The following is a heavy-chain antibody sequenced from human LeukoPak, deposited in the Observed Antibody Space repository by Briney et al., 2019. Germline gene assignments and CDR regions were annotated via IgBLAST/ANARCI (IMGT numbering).Heavy chain of an antibody. Sequence: VSVKVSCKASGYTFTGYYMHWVRQAPGQGLEWMGWINPNSGGTNYAQKFQGRVTMTRDTSISTAYMELSRLRSDDTAVYYCATCGGDCYLLDYWGQGTLVTVSS. D-gene: IGHD2-21*01. CDR2: INPNSGGT. J-gene: IGHJ4*02. CDR1: GYTFTGYY. CDR3: ATCGGDCYLLDY. V-gene: IGHV1-2*02.